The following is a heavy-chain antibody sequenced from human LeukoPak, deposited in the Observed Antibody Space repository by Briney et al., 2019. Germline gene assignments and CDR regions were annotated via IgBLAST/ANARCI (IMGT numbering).Heavy chain of an antibody. J-gene: IGHJ5*02. CDR1: GFTFSSYE. D-gene: IGHD6-13*01. CDR3: AHPTEYSSSWYGNWFDP. V-gene: IGHV3-48*03. Sequence: GGSLRLSCAASGFTFSSYEMNWVRQAPGKGLEWVSYISSSGSTIYYADSVKGRFTISRDNAKNSLYLQMNSLRAEDTAVYYCAHPTEYSSSWYGNWFDPWGQGTLVTVSS. CDR2: ISSSGSTI.